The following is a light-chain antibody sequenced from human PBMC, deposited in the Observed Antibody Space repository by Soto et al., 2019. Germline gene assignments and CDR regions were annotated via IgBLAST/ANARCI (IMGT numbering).Light chain of an antibody. Sequence: QSVLTQPASVSGSPGQSITISCTGSSSDVGGYNYVSWYQHHPGKAPKLMIHDVSNRPSGVSNRFSGSKSGNTASLTISGLQAEDEADYYCSSYSSSITLAFGGGTQLTVL. J-gene: IGLJ2*01. V-gene: IGLV2-14*03. CDR3: SSYSSSITLA. CDR2: DVS. CDR1: SSDVGGYNY.